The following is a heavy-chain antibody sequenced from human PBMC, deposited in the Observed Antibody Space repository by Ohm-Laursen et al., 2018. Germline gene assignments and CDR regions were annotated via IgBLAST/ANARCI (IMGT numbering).Heavy chain of an antibody. D-gene: IGHD6-6*01. CDR2: INHSGST. CDR3: ARLAARPPYYYYGMDV. V-gene: IGHV4-34*01. CDR1: GGSFSGYY. Sequence: SQTLSLTWSVYGGSFSGYYWSWIRQPPGKGLEWIGEINHSGSTNYNPSLKSRVTISVDTSKNQFSLKLSSVTAADTAVYYCARLAARPPYYYYGMDVWGQGTTVTVSS. J-gene: IGHJ6*02.